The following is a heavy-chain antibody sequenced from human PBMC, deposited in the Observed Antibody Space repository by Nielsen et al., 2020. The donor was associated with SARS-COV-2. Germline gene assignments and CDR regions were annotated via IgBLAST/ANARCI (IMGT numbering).Heavy chain of an antibody. D-gene: IGHD6-19*01. CDR2: INAGNGNT. J-gene: IGHJ4*02. CDR3: SAVAGSPQFSY. Sequence: ASVKVSCKASGYTFTSYAMNWVRQAPGQGLEWMGWINAGNGNTKYSQKFQGRVTITRDTSASTAYMELSSLRSEDTAVYYGSAVAGSPQFSYWGQGTLVTVSS. CDR1: GYTFTSYA. V-gene: IGHV1-3*01.